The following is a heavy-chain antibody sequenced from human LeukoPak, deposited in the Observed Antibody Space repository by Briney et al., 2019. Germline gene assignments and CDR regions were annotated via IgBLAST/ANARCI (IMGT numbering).Heavy chain of an antibody. CDR1: GFTFSSYE. CDR3: TRDRPPKGLELGYFDY. V-gene: IGHV3-49*04. CDR2: IRSKAYGGTT. J-gene: IGHJ4*02. D-gene: IGHD1-7*01. Sequence: PGGSLRLSCAASGFTFSSYEMNWVRQAPGKGLEWVGFIRSKAYGGTTEYAASVKGRFTISRDDSKSIAYLQMNSLKTEDTAVYYCTRDRPPKGLELGYFDYWGQGTLVTVSS.